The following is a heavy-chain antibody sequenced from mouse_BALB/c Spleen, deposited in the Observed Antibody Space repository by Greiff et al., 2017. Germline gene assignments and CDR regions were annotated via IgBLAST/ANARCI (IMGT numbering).Heavy chain of an antibody. CDR2: ISSGGSYT. Sequence: EVQVVESGGGLVKPGGSLKLSCAASGFTFSSYAMSWVRQSPEKRLEWVAEISSGGSYTYYPDTVTGRFTISRDNAKNTLYLEMSSLRSEDTAMYYCARVYDPWYFDVWGAGTTVTVSS. CDR1: GFTFSSYA. CDR3: ARVYDPWYFDV. V-gene: IGHV5-9-4*01. D-gene: IGHD2-3*01. J-gene: IGHJ1*01.